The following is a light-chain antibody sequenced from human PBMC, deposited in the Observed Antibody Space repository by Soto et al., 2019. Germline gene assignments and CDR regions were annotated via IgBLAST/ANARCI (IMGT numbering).Light chain of an antibody. CDR3: QQYTNRWT. J-gene: IGKJ1*01. CDR2: SAA. Sequence: EIVMTQSSATLSVSPGERVTLSCRASQSVGSNLAWYQKKPGQAPRLLIYSAATRATGIPARFSGSGSGTEFTLTISSLHSEDFGVYYCQQYTNRWTFGQGTKV. CDR1: QSVGSN. V-gene: IGKV3-15*01.